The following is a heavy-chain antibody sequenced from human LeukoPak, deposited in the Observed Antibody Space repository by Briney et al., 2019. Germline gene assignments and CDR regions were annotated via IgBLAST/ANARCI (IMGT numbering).Heavy chain of an antibody. D-gene: IGHD2/OR15-2a*01. CDR3: ARDRGRRMLDAFDI. J-gene: IGHJ3*02. CDR2: INPNSGGT. Sequence: ASVKVPCKASGYTFTGYYMHWVRQAPGQGLEWMGWINPNSGGTNYAQKFQGRVTMTRDTSISTAYMELSRLRSDDTAVYYCARDRGRRMLDAFDIWGQGTMVTVSP. CDR1: GYTFTGYY. V-gene: IGHV1-2*02.